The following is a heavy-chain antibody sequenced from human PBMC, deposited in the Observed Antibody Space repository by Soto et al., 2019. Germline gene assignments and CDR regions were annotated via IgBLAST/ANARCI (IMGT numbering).Heavy chain of an antibody. CDR3: ARASPPVDY. CDR1: GYTFTNYG. CDR2: ISAYNGNT. Sequence: QVQLVQSGAEVKKPGASVKVSCKASGYTFTNYGISWVRQAPGQGLEWMGWISAYNGNTNYAQKPQXXXTXTADTSTSTAYMELRSLRSDDTAVYYCARASPPVDYWGQGTLVTVSS. V-gene: IGHV1-18*01. J-gene: IGHJ4*02.